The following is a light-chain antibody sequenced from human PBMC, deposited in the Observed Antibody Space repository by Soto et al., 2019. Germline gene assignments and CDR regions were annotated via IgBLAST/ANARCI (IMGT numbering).Light chain of an antibody. V-gene: IGLV2-23*02. CDR1: SSHLGSYKL. Sequence: QSVLTQPASVSGSPGQSIMISCTGTSSHLGSYKLVSWYQQHPGKAPKLMIFEVNKRPSGVSNRFSGSKSGNTASLTISGLKVEDEADYYCCSSGGSPTYVFGTGTKVTV. CDR2: EVN. J-gene: IGLJ1*01. CDR3: CSSGGSPTYV.